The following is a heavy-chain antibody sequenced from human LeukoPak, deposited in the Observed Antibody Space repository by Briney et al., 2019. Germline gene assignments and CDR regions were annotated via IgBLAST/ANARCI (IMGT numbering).Heavy chain of an antibody. CDR1: GFTFSSYS. CDR2: ISSSSSYI. J-gene: IGHJ3*02. V-gene: IGHV3-21*01. CDR3: ARDTRFLDAFDI. D-gene: IGHD3-3*01. Sequence: GGSLRLSCAASGFTFSSYSMNWVRQAPGKGLEWVSSISSSSSYIYYVDSVKGRFTISRDNAKNSLYLQMNSLRAEDTAVYYCARDTRFLDAFDIWGQGTMVTVSS.